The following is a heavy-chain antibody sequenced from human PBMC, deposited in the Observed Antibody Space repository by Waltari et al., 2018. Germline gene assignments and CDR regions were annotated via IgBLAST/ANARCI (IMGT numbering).Heavy chain of an antibody. J-gene: IGHJ5*02. Sequence: QVQLVQSGAEVKKPGASVKVSCKASGYTFTNYGISWVRQAHGQGLAWMGWDSAYKCDTNHVQKLQGRVTMTTGTYTSTAYLELRSLRADDTAAYYCARDPTAARGPIEDWFDPWGQGTLVTVSS. CDR1: GYTFTNYG. V-gene: IGHV1-18*01. CDR2: DSAYKCDT. CDR3: ARDPTAARGPIEDWFDP. D-gene: IGHD2-2*01.